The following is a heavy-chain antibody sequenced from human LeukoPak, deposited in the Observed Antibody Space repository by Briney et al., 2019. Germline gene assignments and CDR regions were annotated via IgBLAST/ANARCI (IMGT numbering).Heavy chain of an antibody. CDR2: IKQDGSEK. CDR3: ARCLYSSSCHAFDI. V-gene: IGHV3-7*01. CDR1: GFTFSSYW. J-gene: IGHJ3*02. Sequence: GGSLRLSCAASGFTFSSYWMSWVRQAPGKGLEWVANIKQDGSEKYYVDSVKGRFTISRDNAKNSLYLQMNSLRAEDTAVYYCARCLYSSSCHAFDIWGQGTMVTVSS. D-gene: IGHD6-13*01.